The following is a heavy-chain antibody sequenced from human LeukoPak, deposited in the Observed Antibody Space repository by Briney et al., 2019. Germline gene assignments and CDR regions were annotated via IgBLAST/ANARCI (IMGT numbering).Heavy chain of an antibody. CDR1: GGSFSGYY. D-gene: IGHD6-13*01. V-gene: IGHV4-34*01. J-gene: IGHJ5*02. Sequence: MPSETLSLTCAVYGGSFSGYYWSWIRQPPGKGLEWIGEINHSGSTNYNPSLKSRVTISVDTSKNQFSLKLSSVTAADTAVYYCARRRYSSSWPRFNWFDPWGQGTLVTVSS. CDR2: INHSGST. CDR3: ARRRYSSSWPRFNWFDP.